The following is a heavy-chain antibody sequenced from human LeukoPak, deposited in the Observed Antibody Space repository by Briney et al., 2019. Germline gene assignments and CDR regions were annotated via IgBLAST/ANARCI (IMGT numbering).Heavy chain of an antibody. V-gene: IGHV3-23*01. J-gene: IGHJ6*02. CDR1: GFTFSSYA. CDR2: ISGSGSST. CDR3: AKDLYHGMDV. Sequence: GGSLRLSCAASGFTFSSYAMSWVRQAPGKGLEWVSDISGSGSSTYYTDSVKGRFTISRDNSKNTLYLQMNSLRAEDTAVYYCAKDLYHGMDVWGQGTTVTVSS.